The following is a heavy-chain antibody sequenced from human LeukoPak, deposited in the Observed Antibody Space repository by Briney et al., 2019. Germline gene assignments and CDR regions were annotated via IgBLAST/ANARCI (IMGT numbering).Heavy chain of an antibody. Sequence: GGSLRLSCAASGFTVSSNYMSWVRQAPGKGLEWVSVIYSGGSTYYADSVKGRFTISRDNSKNTLYLQMNSLRAEDTAVYYCARVQWLGYFDYWGQGTLVTVSS. CDR2: IYSGGST. V-gene: IGHV3-53*01. D-gene: IGHD6-19*01. CDR1: GFTVSSNY. CDR3: ARVQWLGYFDY. J-gene: IGHJ4*02.